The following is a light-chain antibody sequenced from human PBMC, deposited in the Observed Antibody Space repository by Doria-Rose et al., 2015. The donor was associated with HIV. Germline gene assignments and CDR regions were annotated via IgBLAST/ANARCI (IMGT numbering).Light chain of an antibody. CDR2: DAS. J-gene: IGKJ4*01. CDR1: QDINKC. CDR3: QQYENLPLT. Sequence: RVTISCPASQDINKCLNWYQQKPWKAPKLLIYDASILETWVPSRFSGSGSVTDFNFTVSSLQPEDIATYYCQQYENLPLTFGGGTKIEI. V-gene: IGKV1-33*01.